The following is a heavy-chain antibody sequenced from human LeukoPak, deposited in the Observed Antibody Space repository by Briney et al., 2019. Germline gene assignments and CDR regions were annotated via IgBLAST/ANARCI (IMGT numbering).Heavy chain of an antibody. V-gene: IGHV3-30*02. CDR1: GFTFSSYG. J-gene: IGHJ4*02. D-gene: IGHD3-3*01. CDR3: AKDELRFLEWLNMRPLFDY. Sequence: PGGSPRLSCAASGFTFSSYGMHWVRQAPGKGREWVAFVRYDGSNKYYADSVKGRFTISRDNSKNTLYLQMNSLRAEDTAVYYCAKDELRFLEWLNMRPLFDYWGQGTLVTVSS. CDR2: VRYDGSNK.